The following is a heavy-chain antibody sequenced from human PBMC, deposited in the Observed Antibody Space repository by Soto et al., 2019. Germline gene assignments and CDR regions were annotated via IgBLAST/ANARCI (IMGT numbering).Heavy chain of an antibody. CDR3: ARWAWYNWNDRHYYYGMDV. Sequence: QVQLVQSGAEVKKPGSSVKVSCKASGGTFSSYAISWVRQAPGQGLEWMGGIIPIFGTANYAQKFQGRVTITADESKSTAYMELSSLRSEDTAVDYCARWAWYNWNDRHYYYGMDVWGQGTTVTVSS. J-gene: IGHJ6*02. CDR2: IIPIFGTA. V-gene: IGHV1-69*01. D-gene: IGHD1-1*01. CDR1: GGTFSSYA.